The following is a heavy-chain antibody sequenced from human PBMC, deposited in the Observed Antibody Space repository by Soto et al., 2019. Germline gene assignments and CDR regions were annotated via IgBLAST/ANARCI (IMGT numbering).Heavy chain of an antibody. CDR3: AKASGFWSGFEYYYYGMDV. Sequence: GGSLRLSCAASGFTFSSYVMSWVRQAPGKGLEWVSGISGRDSRYYADSVKGRFIISRDNSKKTLYLQMNSLRPEDTAVYYCAKASGFWSGFEYYYYGMDVWGQGTTVTVSS. V-gene: IGHV3-23*01. CDR1: GFTFSSYV. D-gene: IGHD3-3*01. CDR2: ISGRDSR. J-gene: IGHJ6*02.